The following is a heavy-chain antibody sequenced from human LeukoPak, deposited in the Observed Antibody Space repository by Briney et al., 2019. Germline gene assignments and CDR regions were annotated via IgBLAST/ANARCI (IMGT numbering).Heavy chain of an antibody. CDR1: GDSISTHN. V-gene: IGHV4-59*11. D-gene: IGHD7-27*01. CDR3: ARSGAKAVVLGWFDP. J-gene: IGHJ5*02. CDR2: IYSSGNT. Sequence: SETLSLTCSVSGDSISTHNWNWIRQSPGKGREWIGYIYSSGNTKYSPSLKSRVTISVDTSKNQFSLKLSSVTAADTAVYYCARSGAKAVVLGWFDPWGQGTLVTVSS.